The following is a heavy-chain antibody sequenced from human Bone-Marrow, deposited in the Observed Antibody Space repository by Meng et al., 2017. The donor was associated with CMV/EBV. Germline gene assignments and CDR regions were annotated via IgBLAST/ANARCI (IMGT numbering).Heavy chain of an antibody. V-gene: IGHV3-11*03. CDR3: ARGLGEFLGWELGY. CDR1: GFPSSDYC. J-gene: IGHJ4*01. Sequence: QVLLLDSGGGLVNAEGSLTPSCAAAGFPSSDYCISWFRQALGKRLEWVSYIRSSSSDTKYADSVKGRFTISRDNATNTLYLQMNSLSVEDTAVYYCARGLGEFLGWELGYWGHGTLVTVSS. D-gene: IGHD1-26*01. CDR2: IRSSSSDT.